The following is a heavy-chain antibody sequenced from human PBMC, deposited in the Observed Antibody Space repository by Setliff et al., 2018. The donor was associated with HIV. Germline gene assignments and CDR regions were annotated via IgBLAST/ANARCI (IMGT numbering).Heavy chain of an antibody. CDR1: GGSFSSYG. V-gene: IGHV1-69*11. J-gene: IGHJ1*01. CDR2: IMPTIHEA. CDR3: ARGADASGYFYREYYQH. D-gene: IGHD3-22*01. Sequence: ASVKVSCKASGGSFSSYGLSWVRQAPGQGLEWMGSIMPTIHEATYAQKFQGRVAITADESATTVYMEMSGLTSEDTAIYYCARGADASGYFYREYYQHWGQGTLVTVSS.